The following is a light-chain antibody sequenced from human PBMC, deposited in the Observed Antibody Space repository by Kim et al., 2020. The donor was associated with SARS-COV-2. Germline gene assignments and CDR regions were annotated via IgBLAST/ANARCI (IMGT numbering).Light chain of an antibody. CDR1: QSISSY. J-gene: IGKJ2*01. Sequence: AAVGDRFTITCRASQSISSYLNWYQQKPGKAPKLLIYAASSLQSGVPSRFSGSGSGTDFTLTISSLQPEDFATYYCQQSYSTPYTFGQGTKLEI. CDR2: AAS. V-gene: IGKV1-39*01. CDR3: QQSYSTPYT.